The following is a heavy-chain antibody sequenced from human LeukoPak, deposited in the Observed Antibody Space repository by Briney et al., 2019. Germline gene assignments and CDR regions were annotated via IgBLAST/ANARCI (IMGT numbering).Heavy chain of an antibody. J-gene: IGHJ4*02. CDR2: ISVFNGNT. CDR1: GYTISNYA. D-gene: IGHD1-26*01. Sequence: ASVKVSCKASGYTISNYAFTWVRQAPGQGLEWMGWISVFNGNTKYAQKLQGRVTMTTDTSTSTAYMELRSLTSDDTAVYYCARDRIGGTYYDYWGQGTLVTVSS. V-gene: IGHV1-18*01. CDR3: ARDRIGGTYYDY.